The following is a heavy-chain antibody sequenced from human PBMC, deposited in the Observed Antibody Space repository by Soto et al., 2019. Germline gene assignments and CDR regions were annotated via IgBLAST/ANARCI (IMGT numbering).Heavy chain of an antibody. CDR3: ARSLGGSSYYVADY. D-gene: IGHD1-26*01. Sequence: QVQLVESGGGVVQPGKSLRLSCVASGFTFSNYGMRWVRQAPDKGLEWVAVISYDENNQYYADSVKGRLTISRDNSKNTLYLEVDSLRPEDTAVYYCARSLGGSSYYVADYWGQGSLVTVSS. CDR1: GFTFSNYG. J-gene: IGHJ4*02. V-gene: IGHV3-30*03. CDR2: ISYDENNQ.